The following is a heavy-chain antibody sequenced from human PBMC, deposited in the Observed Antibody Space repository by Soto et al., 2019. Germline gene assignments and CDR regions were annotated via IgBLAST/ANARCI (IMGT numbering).Heavy chain of an antibody. CDR1: GFTFSSYS. CDR3: ARFHQRYCSGGSCYFDY. V-gene: IGHV3-21*04. CDR2: ISSSSSYI. Sequence: PGGSVRLSCAASGFTFSSYSMNWVRQAPGKGLEWVSSISSSSSYIYYADSVKGRFTISRDNAKNSLYLQMNSLRAEDTAVYYCARFHQRYCSGGSCYFDYWGQGTLVTVSS. D-gene: IGHD2-15*01. J-gene: IGHJ4*02.